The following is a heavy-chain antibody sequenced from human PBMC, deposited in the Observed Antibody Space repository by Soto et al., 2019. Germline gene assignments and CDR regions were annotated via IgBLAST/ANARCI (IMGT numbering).Heavy chain of an antibody. CDR1: GYTFTSYA. J-gene: IGHJ4*02. Sequence: GASVKVSCKASGYTFTSYAMHWVRQAPGQRLEWMGWINAGNGNTKYSQKFQGRVTITRDTSASTAYMELSSLRSEDTAVYYCARDLMSFGGYSYAIDYWGQGTLVTVSS. CDR2: INAGNGNT. D-gene: IGHD5-18*01. V-gene: IGHV1-3*01. CDR3: ARDLMSFGGYSYAIDY.